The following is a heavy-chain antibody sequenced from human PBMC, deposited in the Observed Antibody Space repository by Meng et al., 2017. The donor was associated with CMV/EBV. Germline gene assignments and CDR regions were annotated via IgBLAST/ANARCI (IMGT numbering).Heavy chain of an antibody. D-gene: IGHD6-6*01. CDR3: ARGGGSSSSYYYYYGMDV. J-gene: IGHJ6*02. CDR1: GGSIGSYY. CDR2: IYYSGST. V-gene: IGHV4-59*01. Sequence: SETLSLTCTVSGGSIGSYYWSWIRQPPGKGLEWIGYIYYSGSTNYNPSLKSRVTISVDTSKNQFSLKLSSVTAADTAVYYCARGGGSSSSYYYYYGMDVWGQGTTVTVSS.